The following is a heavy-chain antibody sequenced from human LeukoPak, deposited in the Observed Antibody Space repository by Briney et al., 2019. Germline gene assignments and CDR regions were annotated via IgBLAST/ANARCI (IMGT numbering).Heavy chain of an antibody. CDR2: INPDGSTT. J-gene: IGHJ4*02. Sequence: PGGSLRLSCAASGFSFSSYWMHWVRQAPGEGLVWVSRINPDGSTTNYADSAKGRFTISRDNAKNTLYLQMNSLRAEDTAVYYCARGRGGWPTYYFDYWGRGTLVTVSS. V-gene: IGHV3-74*01. CDR3: ARGRGGWPTYYFDY. D-gene: IGHD3-10*01. CDR1: GFSFSSYW.